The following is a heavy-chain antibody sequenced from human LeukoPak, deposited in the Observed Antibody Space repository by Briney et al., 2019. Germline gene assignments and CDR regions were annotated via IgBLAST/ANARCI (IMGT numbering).Heavy chain of an antibody. CDR3: ARGDIVATGGGIYYYYGMDV. Sequence: ASVTVSCKASGYTFTSYGISWVRQAPGQGLEWMGWISAYNGNTNYAQKLQGRVTMTTDTSTSTAYMELRSLRSDDTAVYYCARGDIVATGGGIYYYYGMDVWGQGTTVTVSS. CDR2: ISAYNGNT. V-gene: IGHV1-18*01. CDR1: GYTFTSYG. D-gene: IGHD5-12*01. J-gene: IGHJ6*02.